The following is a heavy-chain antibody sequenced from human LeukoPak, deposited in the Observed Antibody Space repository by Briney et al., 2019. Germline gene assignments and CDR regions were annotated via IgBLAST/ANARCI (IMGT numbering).Heavy chain of an antibody. CDR3: AREAVAAPRGWFDR. CDR2: IYYSGST. CDR1: RGSFSSSIYY. V-gene: IGHV4-39*01. J-gene: IGHJ5*02. D-gene: IGHD6-19*01. Sequence: SSETLSLTCTVSRGSFSSSIYYWGWIRQPPGKGLEWIGSIYYSGSTYYNPSLKSRVTISGDTSKNQFSLKLTSVTAADTAVYYCAREAVAAPRGWFDRWGQGTLVTVSS.